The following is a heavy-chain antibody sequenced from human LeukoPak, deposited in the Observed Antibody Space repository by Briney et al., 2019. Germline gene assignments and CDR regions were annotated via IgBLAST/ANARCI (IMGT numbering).Heavy chain of an antibody. CDR2: IYDGGST. CDR3: ARDAESDTGDFLYFDY. D-gene: IGHD4-17*01. Sequence: SETLSLTCTVSGGSISSDSWWSWVRQPPGKGLEWIGEIYDGGSTNYNPSLRNLVTISLDKSKNQFSLQLSSVTAADTAIYYCARDAESDTGDFLYFDYWGQGTLVTVSS. CDR1: GGSISSDSW. J-gene: IGHJ4*02. V-gene: IGHV4-4*02.